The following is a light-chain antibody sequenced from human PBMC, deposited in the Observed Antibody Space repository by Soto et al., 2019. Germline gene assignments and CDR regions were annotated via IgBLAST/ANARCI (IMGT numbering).Light chain of an antibody. Sequence: EIVMTQSPATLSVFPGERATLSCRASQSVNGNLGWYQQRRGQAPRLLIYGASTRATGIPARFSGSGSGTEFALTISSLQYEDFAICYCQQYDNWPRTIGHGTKVEIK. CDR3: QQYDNWPRT. V-gene: IGKV3-15*01. CDR1: QSVNGN. J-gene: IGKJ1*01. CDR2: GAS.